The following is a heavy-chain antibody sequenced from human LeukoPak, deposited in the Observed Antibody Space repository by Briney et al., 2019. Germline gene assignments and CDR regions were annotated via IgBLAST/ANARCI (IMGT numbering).Heavy chain of an antibody. CDR1: GGSISSGTYY. CDR3: ARLDSGDYFFDY. CDR2: VFYGGTP. V-gene: IGHV4-39*02. D-gene: IGHD4-17*01. Sequence: SETLSLTCTVSGGSISSGTYYWGWIRQPPGKGLEWLGTVFYGGTPYYDPSLKSRVTISVDTSKNHFSLGLSSVTAADTAVYYCARLDSGDYFFDYWGQGSLVTVSS. J-gene: IGHJ4*02.